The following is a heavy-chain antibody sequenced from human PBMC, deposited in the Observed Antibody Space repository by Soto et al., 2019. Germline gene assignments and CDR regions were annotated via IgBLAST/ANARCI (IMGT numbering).Heavy chain of an antibody. D-gene: IGHD3-22*01. J-gene: IGHJ3*02. CDR1: GFTFTSSA. CDR2: IVVGSGNT. CDR3: AARRRYYDSSGYFDHDAFDI. Sequence: SVKVSCKASGFTFTSSAVQWVRQARGQRLEWIGWIVVGSGNTNYAQKFQERVTITRDMSTSTAYMELSSLRSEDTAVYYCAARRRYYDSSGYFDHDAFDIWGQGTMVTV. V-gene: IGHV1-58*01.